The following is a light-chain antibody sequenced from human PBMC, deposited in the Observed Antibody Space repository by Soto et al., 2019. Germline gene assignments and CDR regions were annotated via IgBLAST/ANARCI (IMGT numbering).Light chain of an antibody. CDR1: QSVSSN. CDR2: VAS. J-gene: IGKJ2*01. CDR3: QQYNNWSYT. V-gene: IGKV3-15*01. Sequence: EIVMTQSPATLSVSPGERATLSCRARQSVSSNLAWYQQKPGQAPRLLIYVASTSATGIPSRFSGSGSGPEFTLTLSILQSEDVSVYDCQQYNNWSYTVGQGTKLDIK.